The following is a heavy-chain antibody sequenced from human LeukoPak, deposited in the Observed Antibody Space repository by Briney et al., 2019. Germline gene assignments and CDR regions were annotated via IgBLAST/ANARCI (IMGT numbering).Heavy chain of an antibody. V-gene: IGHV3-21*01. D-gene: IGHD6-19*01. CDR1: EFTFSSYS. Sequence: GGSLRLSCAASEFTFSSYSMHWVRQAPGKGLEWVSSISSTGTYIYYADSLRGRFTISRDNAKNSLYLQMNNLRAEDTAVYYCARDVGVAVAGTLFDYWGQGTLVTVSS. CDR2: ISSTGTYI. CDR3: ARDVGVAVAGTLFDY. J-gene: IGHJ4*02.